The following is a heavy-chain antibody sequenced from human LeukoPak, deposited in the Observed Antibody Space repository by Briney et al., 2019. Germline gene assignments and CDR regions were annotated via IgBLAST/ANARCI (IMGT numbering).Heavy chain of an antibody. CDR3: AKDGAAAANITWFDP. CDR2: ISWNSGSI. V-gene: IGHV3-9*01. CDR1: GFTFDDYA. D-gene: IGHD6-13*01. J-gene: IGHJ5*02. Sequence: GGSLRLSCAASGFTFDDYAMHWVRQAPGKGLEWVSGISWNSGSIGYADSVRGRFTISRDNAKNSLYLQMNSLRAEDTALYYCAKDGAAAANITWFDPWGQGTLVTVSS.